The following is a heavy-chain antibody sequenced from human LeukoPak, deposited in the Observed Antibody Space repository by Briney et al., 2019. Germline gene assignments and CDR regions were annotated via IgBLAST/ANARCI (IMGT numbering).Heavy chain of an antibody. CDR2: INPNTGGT. Sequence: ASVKVSCKTSGYTFTGNYMNWVRQAPGQGPEWMGWINPNTGGTNYAQKFQGRVSMTRDTSISTAYMDLSRLRSDDTAVYYCARDSTPLDYWGQGTLVTVSS. V-gene: IGHV1-2*02. J-gene: IGHJ4*02. D-gene: IGHD2/OR15-2a*01. CDR3: ARDSTPLDY. CDR1: GYTFTGNY.